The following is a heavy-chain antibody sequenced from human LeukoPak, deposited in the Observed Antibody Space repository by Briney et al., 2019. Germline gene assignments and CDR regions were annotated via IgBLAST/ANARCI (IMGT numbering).Heavy chain of an antibody. CDR2: INHSGST. J-gene: IGHJ6*03. Sequence: SETLSLTCAVYGGSFSGYYWSWIRQPPGKGLEWIGEINHSGSTNYNPSLKSRVTISVDTSKNQFSLKLSSVTAEDTAVYYCARNVCGGDCYSYYDFYMDVWGKGTTVTVSS. CDR1: GGSFSGYY. V-gene: IGHV4-34*01. CDR3: ARNVCGGDCYSYYDFYMDV. D-gene: IGHD2-21*02.